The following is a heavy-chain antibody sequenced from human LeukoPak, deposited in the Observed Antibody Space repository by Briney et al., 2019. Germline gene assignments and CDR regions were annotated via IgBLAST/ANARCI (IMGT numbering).Heavy chain of an antibody. CDR1: GYTFTGYY. CDR3: ASKAIEYSSSSGAFDI. D-gene: IGHD6-6*01. V-gene: IGHV1-2*02. CDR2: INPNSGGT. Sequence: GASVKVSCKASGYTFTGYYMHWVRQAPGQGLEWMGWINPNSGGTNYAQKFQGRVTMTRDTSISTAYMELSRLRSDDTAVYYCASKAIEYSSSSGAFDIWGQGTMVTVSS. J-gene: IGHJ3*02.